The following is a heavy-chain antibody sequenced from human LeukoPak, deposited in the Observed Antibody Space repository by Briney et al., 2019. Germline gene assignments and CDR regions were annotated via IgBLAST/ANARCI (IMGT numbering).Heavy chain of an antibody. V-gene: IGHV1-2*02. Sequence: GESLKISCKASGYTFTGYYMHWVRQAPGQGLEWMGWINPNSGGTNYAQKFQGRVTMTRDTSISTAYMELSRLRSDDTAVYYCARESFYYDSSGSYAFDIWGQGTMVTVSS. CDR2: INPNSGGT. CDR1: GYTFTGYY. CDR3: ARESFYYDSSGSYAFDI. D-gene: IGHD3-22*01. J-gene: IGHJ3*02.